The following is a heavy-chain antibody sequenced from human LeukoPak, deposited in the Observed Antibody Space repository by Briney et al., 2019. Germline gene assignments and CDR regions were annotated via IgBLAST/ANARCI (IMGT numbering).Heavy chain of an antibody. J-gene: IGHJ6*03. D-gene: IGHD3-3*01. V-gene: IGHV1-18*01. CDR1: GYTFTSYD. CDR3: ARDVIFGVVNLLGNEGENMDV. CDR2: ISAYNGNT. Sequence: EASVKVSXKASGYTFTSYDISWVRQAPGQGLEWMGWISAYNGNTNYAQKLQGRVTMTTDTSTSTAYMELRSLRSDDTAVYYCARDVIFGVVNLLGNEGENMDVWGKGTTVTVSS.